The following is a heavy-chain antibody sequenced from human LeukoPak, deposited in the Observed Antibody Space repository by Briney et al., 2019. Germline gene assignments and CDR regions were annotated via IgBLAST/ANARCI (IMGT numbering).Heavy chain of an antibody. CDR1: GFTFSSYS. D-gene: IGHD5-18*01. V-gene: IGHV3-21*01. J-gene: IGHJ5*02. CDR3: ARVYSVGTAMVIDWFDP. Sequence: PGGSLRLSCAASGFTFSSYSMNWVRQAPGKGLEWVSSISSSSSYIYYADSVKGRFTISRDNAKNSLYLQMNSLRAEDTAVYYCARVYSVGTAMVIDWFDPWGQGTLVTVSS. CDR2: ISSSSSYI.